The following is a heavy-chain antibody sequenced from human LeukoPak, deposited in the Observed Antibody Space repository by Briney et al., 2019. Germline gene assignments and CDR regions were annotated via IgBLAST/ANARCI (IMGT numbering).Heavy chain of an antibody. CDR1: GGSFSGYY. J-gene: IGHJ5*02. Sequence: PSETLSLTCAVYGGSFSGYYWSWIRQPPGKGLEWIGEINHSGSTNYNPSLKSRVTISVDTSKNQFSLKLSSVTAADTAVYYCARVRSSSWYLSWFDPWGQGTLVTVSS. CDR3: ARVRSSSWYLSWFDP. D-gene: IGHD6-13*01. CDR2: INHSGST. V-gene: IGHV4-34*01.